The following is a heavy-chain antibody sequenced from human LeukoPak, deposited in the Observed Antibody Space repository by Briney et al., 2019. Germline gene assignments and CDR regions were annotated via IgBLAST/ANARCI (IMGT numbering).Heavy chain of an antibody. CDR1: GGSFSGYY. V-gene: IGHV4-34*01. J-gene: IGHJ3*02. Sequence: SETLSLTCGVYGGSFSGYYWSWIRQPPGKGLEWIGEINHSGSTNYNPSLKSRVTISVDTSKNQFSLKLSSVTAADTAVYYCAVRGSGGAFDIWGQGTMVTVSS. CDR3: AVRGSGGAFDI. CDR2: INHSGST. D-gene: IGHD3-10*01.